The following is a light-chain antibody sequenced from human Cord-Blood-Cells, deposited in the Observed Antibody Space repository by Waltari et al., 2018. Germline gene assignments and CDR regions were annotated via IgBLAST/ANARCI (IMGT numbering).Light chain of an antibody. CDR2: GAS. V-gene: IGKV1-5*01. J-gene: IGKJ1*01. Sequence: DIQMTQSPSTLSASVGDIVTITCRASQSISSWLAWYQQKPEKAPKLLIYGASSLESGVPSKFSGKRFGPHFPLPVSSLHPDDFATSDYQQNNSYSPFGQGTKVEIK. CDR3: QQNNSYSP. CDR1: QSISSW.